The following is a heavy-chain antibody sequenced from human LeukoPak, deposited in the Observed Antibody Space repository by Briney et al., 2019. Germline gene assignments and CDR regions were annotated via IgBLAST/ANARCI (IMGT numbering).Heavy chain of an antibody. CDR3: ARQVKEFRIFGVGRGHFDP. Sequence: SETLSLTCTVSGGSISSSSYYWGWIRQPPGKGLEWIGSIYYSGSTYYNPSLKSRVTISVDTSKNQFSLKLSSVTAADTAVYYCARQVKEFRIFGVGRGHFDPWGQGTLVTVSS. J-gene: IGHJ5*02. CDR1: GGSISSSSYY. D-gene: IGHD3-3*02. V-gene: IGHV4-39*01. CDR2: IYYSGST.